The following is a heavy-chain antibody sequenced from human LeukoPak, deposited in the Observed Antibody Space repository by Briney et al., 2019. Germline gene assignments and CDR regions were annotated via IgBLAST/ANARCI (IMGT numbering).Heavy chain of an antibody. V-gene: IGHV5-51*01. J-gene: IGHJ4*02. CDR1: GYSFTSYW. CDR3: ARLVGYSYGYTSGYFDY. CDR2: IYPGDSDT. D-gene: IGHD5-18*01. Sequence: GESLKISCKGSGYSFTSYWIGWVRQMPGKGREWMGIIYPGDSDTRYSPSFQGQVTISADKSISTAHLQWSSLKASDTTMYYCARLVGYSYGYTSGYFDYWGQGTLVTVSS.